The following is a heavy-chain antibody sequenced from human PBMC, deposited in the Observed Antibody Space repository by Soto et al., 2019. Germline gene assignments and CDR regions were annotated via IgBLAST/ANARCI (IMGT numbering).Heavy chain of an antibody. D-gene: IGHD3-10*01. Sequence: SETLSLTCTASGGSISSYYWSWIRQPPGKGLEWIGYIYYSGSTNYNPSLKSRVTISVDTSKNQFSLKLSSVTAADTAVYYCARVDRATRFDYWGQGTLVTVSS. V-gene: IGHV4-59*01. CDR1: GGSISSYY. CDR2: IYYSGST. J-gene: IGHJ4*02. CDR3: ARVDRATRFDY.